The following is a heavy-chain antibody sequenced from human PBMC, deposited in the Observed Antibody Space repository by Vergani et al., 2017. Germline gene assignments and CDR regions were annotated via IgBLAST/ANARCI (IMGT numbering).Heavy chain of an antibody. CDR1: GGSFSGYY. CDR2: INHSGST. V-gene: IGHV4-34*01. J-gene: IGHJ4*02. D-gene: IGHD4-17*01. CDR3: ARVGYGDYLNY. Sequence: QVQLQQWGAGLLKPSETLSLTCAVYGGSFSGYYWSWIRQPPGKGLEWIGEINHSGSTNYNSSLKSRVTISVDTSKNQFSLKLSSVTAADTAVYYCARVGYGDYLNYWGQGTLVTVSS.